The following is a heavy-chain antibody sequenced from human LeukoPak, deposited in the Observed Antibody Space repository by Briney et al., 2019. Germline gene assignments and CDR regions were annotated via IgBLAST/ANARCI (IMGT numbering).Heavy chain of an antibody. J-gene: IGHJ4*02. D-gene: IGHD6-19*01. CDR2: IYTSGST. CDR3: ARLYSSAYYFDY. CDR1: GGSFSGYY. V-gene: IGHV4-59*10. Sequence: SETLSLTCAVYGGSFSGYYWSWIRQPAGKGLEWIGRIYTSGSTNYNPSLKSRVTISVDTSKNQFSLKLSSVTAADTAVYYCARLYSSAYYFDYWGQGTLVTVSS.